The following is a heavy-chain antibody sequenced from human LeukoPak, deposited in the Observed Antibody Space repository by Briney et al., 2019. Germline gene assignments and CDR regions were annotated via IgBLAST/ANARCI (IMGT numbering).Heavy chain of an antibody. CDR3: AREGAAGQDY. CDR1: GGSISGFY. D-gene: IGHD6-13*01. Sequence: SETLSLTCTISGGSISGFYWSWIRQPPGKGLEWIGYIYYSGSTNYNPSLKSRVTISVDTSRNQFSLRLTSVTAADTAVYYCAREGAAGQDYWGQGTLVTVSS. J-gene: IGHJ4*02. CDR2: IYYSGST. V-gene: IGHV4-59*01.